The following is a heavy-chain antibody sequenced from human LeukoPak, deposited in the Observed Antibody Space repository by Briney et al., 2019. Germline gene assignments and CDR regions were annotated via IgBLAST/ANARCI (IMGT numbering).Heavy chain of an antibody. Sequence: GGSLRLSCAASGFTFRNYAMHWVRQAPGKGLEWVAVISYDGSNKYYADSVKGRFTISRDNSKNTLYLQMNSLRAEDTAVYYCAKVSGYGSGVPQKYYFDYWGQGTLVTVSS. CDR3: AKVSGYGSGVPQKYYFDY. D-gene: IGHD6-25*01. CDR2: ISYDGSNK. J-gene: IGHJ4*02. V-gene: IGHV3-30*04. CDR1: GFTFRNYA.